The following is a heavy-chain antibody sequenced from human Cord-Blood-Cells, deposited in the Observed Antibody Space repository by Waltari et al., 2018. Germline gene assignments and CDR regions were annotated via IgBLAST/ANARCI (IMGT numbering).Heavy chain of an antibody. D-gene: IGHD3-10*01. Sequence: QVQLVQSGAEVKKPGASVKVSCKASGYTFTGYYMHWVRQAPGQGLEWMGWINPNSGGTNYAQKFQGRVTMTRDTSISTAYMELSRLRSEDTAVYYCAFGGPMVRGALYAFDIWGQGTMVTVSS. V-gene: IGHV1-2*02. CDR1: GYTFTGYY. CDR3: AFGGPMVRGALYAFDI. J-gene: IGHJ3*02. CDR2: INPNSGGT.